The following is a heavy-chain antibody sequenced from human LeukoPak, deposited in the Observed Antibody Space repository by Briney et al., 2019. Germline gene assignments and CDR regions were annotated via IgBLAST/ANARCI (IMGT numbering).Heavy chain of an antibody. J-gene: IGHJ4*02. D-gene: IGHD2-21*01. Sequence: GGSLRLSSAASGFTFSSYPMSWVRQAPGKGREGVLAISGSGGSTYYADSVKGRFTISRDNSKNTLYLQMNSLRAEDTAVYYCAKTVGGAIYYFDYWGQGTLVTVSS. V-gene: IGHV3-23*01. CDR2: ISGSGGST. CDR1: GFTFSSYP. CDR3: AKTVGGAIYYFDY.